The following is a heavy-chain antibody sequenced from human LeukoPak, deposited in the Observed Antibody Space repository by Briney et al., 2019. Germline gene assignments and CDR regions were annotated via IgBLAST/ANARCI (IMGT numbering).Heavy chain of an antibody. CDR2: ISAYNGNT. J-gene: IGHJ6*03. Sequence: ASVKVSCKASGYTFTSYGISWVRQAPGQGLEWMGWISAYNGNTNYAQKLQGRVTMTTDTSPSTAYMELRSLRSDDTAVYYCARYLAAAGPYYYYMDVWGKGTTVTVSS. D-gene: IGHD6-13*01. CDR1: GYTFTSYG. V-gene: IGHV1-18*01. CDR3: ARYLAAAGPYYYYMDV.